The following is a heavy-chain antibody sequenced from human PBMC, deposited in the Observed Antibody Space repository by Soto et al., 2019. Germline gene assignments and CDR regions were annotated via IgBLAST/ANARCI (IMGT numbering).Heavy chain of an antibody. CDR3: ARTYYYRSGTYFAWFDP. Sequence: QVRLKQRGAGLLKPSETLSLTCDVYGGSFSGYYWSWIRQSPGKGLEWIGQIKHSGGTHYNPLLKSRVTISVDPPRNQFSRKLSSVTAADTAVYFCARTYYYRSGTYFAWFDPWGQGTLVTVSS. D-gene: IGHD3-10*01. CDR1: GGSFSGYY. V-gene: IGHV4-34*01. CDR2: IKHSGGT. J-gene: IGHJ5*02.